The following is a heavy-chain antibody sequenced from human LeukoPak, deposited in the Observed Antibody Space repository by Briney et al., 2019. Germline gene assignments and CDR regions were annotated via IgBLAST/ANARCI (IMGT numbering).Heavy chain of an antibody. J-gene: IGHJ5*02. V-gene: IGHV3-23*01. CDR2: ISGSGGSA. CDR1: GFTFSSYA. Sequence: GASLRLSYAAAGFTFSSYAMSWVRQAPGKGLEWDSAISGSGGSAYYADSVKGRFTISRDNSNNTMYLQMNSLRAEDTAVYYCAKTLSSNFGIAAAGTWWFDPWGQGTLVTVSS. D-gene: IGHD6-13*01. CDR3: AKTLSSNFGIAAAGTWWFDP.